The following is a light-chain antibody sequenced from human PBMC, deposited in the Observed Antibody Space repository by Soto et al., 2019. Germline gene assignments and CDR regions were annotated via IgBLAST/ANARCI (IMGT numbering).Light chain of an antibody. V-gene: IGKV3-20*01. Sequence: EIVLTQSPGTLSLSPGERATLSCRASQSVSSSYLAWYQQRPGXXPRLLIFGASYRATGVPDXXXXXXXXXXXXXXXSRLEPEDFAVYYCQQYSSSPPEFTFGPGTKVDSK. J-gene: IGKJ3*01. CDR1: QSVSSSY. CDR3: QQYSSSPPEFT. CDR2: GAS.